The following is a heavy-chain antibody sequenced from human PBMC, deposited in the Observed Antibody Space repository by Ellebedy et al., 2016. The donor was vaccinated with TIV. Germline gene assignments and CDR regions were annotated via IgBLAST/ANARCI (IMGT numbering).Heavy chain of an antibody. V-gene: IGHV3-23*01. CDR3: AKDRIFGDGYWVFDF. D-gene: IGHD5-18*01. Sequence: GESLKISCVASGFSFSSYALSWVRQAPGKGLEWVSGIVGSGATKYADSVKGRFSISRDNSKSTVDLQMHSLRADDTAIYYCAKDRIFGDGYWVFDFWGQGTVVTVST. J-gene: IGHJ4*02. CDR1: GFSFSSYA. CDR2: IVGSGATK.